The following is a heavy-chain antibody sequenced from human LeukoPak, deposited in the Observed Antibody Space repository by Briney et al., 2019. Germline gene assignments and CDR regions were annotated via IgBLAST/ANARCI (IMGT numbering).Heavy chain of an antibody. CDR2: IYYSGST. CDR3: ARLVGDSSGWDYYYYYMDV. Sequence: SETLSLTCTVSGGSISSYYWSWIRQPPGKGLEWIGSIYYSGSTYYNPSLKSRVTISVDTSKNQFSLKLSSVTAADTAVYYCARLVGDSSGWDYYYYYMDVWGKGTTVTISS. D-gene: IGHD3-22*01. CDR1: GGSISSYY. V-gene: IGHV4-59*05. J-gene: IGHJ6*03.